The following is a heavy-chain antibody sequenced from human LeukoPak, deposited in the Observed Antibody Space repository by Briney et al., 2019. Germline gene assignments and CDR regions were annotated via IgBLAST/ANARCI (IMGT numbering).Heavy chain of an antibody. D-gene: IGHD6-13*01. CDR2: FNSDADTT. CDR3: ARDLVYVAAAGPEDAFDI. J-gene: IGHJ3*02. Sequence: GGSLRLSSADSGFTLSNDWTYWVREAPQMGVGWVSRFNSDADTTNYAHSVKGRFTISRDNAKNTLYLQMNSLRAEDTAVYYCARDLVYVAAAGPEDAFDIWGQGTMVTVSS. CDR1: GFTLSNDW. V-gene: IGHV3-74*01.